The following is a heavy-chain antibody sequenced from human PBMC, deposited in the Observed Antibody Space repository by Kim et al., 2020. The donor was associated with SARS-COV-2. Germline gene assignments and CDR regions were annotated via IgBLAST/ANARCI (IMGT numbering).Heavy chain of an antibody. J-gene: IGHJ3*02. Sequence: SETLSLTCAVYGGSFSGYYWSWIRQPPGKGLEWIGEINHSGSTNYNPSLKSRVTISVDTSKNQFSLKLSSVTAADTAVYYCARATSGYYFHSAFDIWGQGTMVTVSS. CDR3: ARATSGYYFHSAFDI. CDR1: GGSFSGYY. CDR2: INHSGST. V-gene: IGHV4-34*01. D-gene: IGHD3-22*01.